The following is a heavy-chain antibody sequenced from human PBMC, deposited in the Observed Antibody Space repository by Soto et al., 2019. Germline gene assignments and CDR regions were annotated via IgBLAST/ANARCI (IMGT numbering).Heavy chain of an antibody. V-gene: IGHV3-23*01. CDR2: ISGSGGST. D-gene: IGHD3-9*01. CDR3: AKSYYDILTGYPPFDY. J-gene: IGHJ4*02. Sequence: PLGSVRRSSAASGFKVSRYAMSWVRQKTGKGLEWVSAISGSGGSTYYADSVKGRFTISRDNSKNTLYLQMNSLRAEDTAVYYCAKSYYDILTGYPPFDYWGQGTLVTVSS. CDR1: GFKVSRYA.